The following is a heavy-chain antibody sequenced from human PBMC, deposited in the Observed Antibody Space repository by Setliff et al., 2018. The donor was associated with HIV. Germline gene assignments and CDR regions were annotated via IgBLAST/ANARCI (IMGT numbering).Heavy chain of an antibody. CDR2: ISHSGNT. Sequence: PSETLSLTCTVSGDSINTHYWSWIRQPPGKGLEWIGCISHSGNTNFNPSLNSRVTISLDTSKNQFSLRLTSLTAAATAIYYCARSTVGAGASFPWGRGILVTVSS. V-gene: IGHV4-59*11. CDR3: ARSTVGAGASFP. J-gene: IGHJ5*02. CDR1: GDSINTHY. D-gene: IGHD1-26*01.